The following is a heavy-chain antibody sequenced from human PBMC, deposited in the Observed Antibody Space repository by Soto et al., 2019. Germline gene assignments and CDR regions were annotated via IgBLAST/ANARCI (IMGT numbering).Heavy chain of an antibody. CDR3: ARDRVTGWFDP. V-gene: IGHV4-30-4*01. CDR2: IYYSGST. CDR1: GGSISSCDYY. D-gene: IGHD4-4*01. Sequence: PSGTLSLTCTVSGGSISSCDYYWSWIRQPPGKGLEWIGYIYYSGSTYYNPSLKSRVTISVDTSKNQFSLKLSSVTAADTAVYYCARDRVTGWFDPWGQGTLVTVSS. J-gene: IGHJ5*02.